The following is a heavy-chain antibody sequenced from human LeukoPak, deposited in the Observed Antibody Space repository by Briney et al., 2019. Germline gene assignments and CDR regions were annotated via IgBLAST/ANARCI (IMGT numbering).Heavy chain of an antibody. CDR2: ISANSRDI. CDR3: AARFYTRSYFDY. CDR1: GFIFRTYS. J-gene: IGHJ4*02. V-gene: IGHV3-21*04. D-gene: IGHD3-16*01. Sequence: GGSLRLSCAASGFIFRTYSMDWVRQAPGKGLEWVSSISANSRDIYYADSLKGRFAISRDNAKNSLYLQMNSLRVEDTAVYYCAARFYTRSYFDYWGQGTLVTVSS.